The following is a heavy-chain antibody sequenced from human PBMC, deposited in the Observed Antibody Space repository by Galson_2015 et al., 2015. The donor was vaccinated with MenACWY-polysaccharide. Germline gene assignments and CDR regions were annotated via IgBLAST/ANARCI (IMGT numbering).Heavy chain of an antibody. V-gene: IGHV3-74*01. Sequence: SLRLSFAASGFTFSSYWLHWVRQAPGKGLVWVARINSDGYSISYADSVKGRFTISRDNAKNMVYLQMNSLRAEDTAVYYCTRGAHRLANDYWGREPWSPSPQ. J-gene: IGHJ4*02. CDR2: INSDGYSI. CDR3: TRGAHRLANDY. D-gene: IGHD6-19*01. CDR1: GFTFSSYW.